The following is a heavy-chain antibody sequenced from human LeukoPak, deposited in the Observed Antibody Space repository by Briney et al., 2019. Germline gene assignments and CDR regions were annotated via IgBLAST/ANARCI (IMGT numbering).Heavy chain of an antibody. CDR1: GGSISDNY. CDR2: AYYSGHT. V-gene: IGHV4-59*08. D-gene: IGHD2-15*01. Sequence: SETLSLTCTVSGGSISDNYWSWIRQLPGKGLEWIGYAYYSGHTNYNSSLKSRVTMSLDTSKSQFPLRLSSVTAADTAVYFCARHPFATPFDYWGPGTLVTVSS. CDR3: ARHPFATPFDY. J-gene: IGHJ4*02.